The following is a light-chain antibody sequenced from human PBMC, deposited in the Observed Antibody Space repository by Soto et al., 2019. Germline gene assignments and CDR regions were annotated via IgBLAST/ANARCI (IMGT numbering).Light chain of an antibody. Sequence: QAVATKEPPFSVSPGGSVTLTCGLSSGSVSTSYYPSWYQQTPGKALRARIYTTNTRSSGVTDRFSGSILGNKAALTFTGAQADDESDYYCVLYMGSGIWVFGGGTELTVL. V-gene: IGLV8-61*01. CDR1: SGSVSTSYY. CDR3: VLYMGSGIWV. J-gene: IGLJ3*02. CDR2: TTN.